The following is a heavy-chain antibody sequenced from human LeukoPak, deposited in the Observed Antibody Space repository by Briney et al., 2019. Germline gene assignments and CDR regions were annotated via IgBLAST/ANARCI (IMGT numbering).Heavy chain of an antibody. V-gene: IGHV1-18*01. CDR1: GYTFTSYG. CDR3: AREAYLGYCSSTSCYVDY. D-gene: IGHD2-2*01. CDR2: ISAYNGNT. Sequence: ASVKVSCKASGYTFTSYGISWVRQAPGQGLEWMGWISAYNGNTNYAQKLQGRVTMTTDTSTSTAYMELRSLRSDDTDVYYCAREAYLGYCSSTSCYVDYWGQGTLVTVSS. J-gene: IGHJ4*02.